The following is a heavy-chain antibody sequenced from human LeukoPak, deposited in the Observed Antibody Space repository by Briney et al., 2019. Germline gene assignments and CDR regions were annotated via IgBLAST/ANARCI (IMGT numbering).Heavy chain of an antibody. CDR3: VRGLY. CDR1: GYTFTSHD. J-gene: IGHJ4*02. CDR2: MNPNSGNT. V-gene: IGHV1-8*01. Sequence: RASVKVSCKASGYTFTSHDINWVRQAGQGLEWMGWMNPNSGNTGYAQKLQGRVTLTRDTSISTAYMELSSLRSDDTAVYYCVRGLYWGQGTLVTVSS.